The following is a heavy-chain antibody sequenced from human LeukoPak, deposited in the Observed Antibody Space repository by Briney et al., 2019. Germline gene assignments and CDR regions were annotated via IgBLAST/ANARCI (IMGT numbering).Heavy chain of an antibody. CDR1: GGSISSYY. Sequence: SETLSLTCTVSGGSISSYYWSWIRQPPGKGLEWIGYIYYSGSTNYNPSLKSRVTISVDTSKNQFSLKLSSVTAADTAVYYRARGRRIAANLGGYFDYGGQGTLVTVSS. CDR2: IYYSGST. V-gene: IGHV4-59*08. J-gene: IGHJ4*02. CDR3: ARGRRIAANLGGYFDY. D-gene: IGHD6-13*01.